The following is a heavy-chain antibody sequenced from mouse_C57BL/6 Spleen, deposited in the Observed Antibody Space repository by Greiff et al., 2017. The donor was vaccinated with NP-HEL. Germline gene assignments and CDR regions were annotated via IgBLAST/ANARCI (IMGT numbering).Heavy chain of an antibody. CDR1: GYTFTSYW. CDR2: INPSSGYT. Sequence: QVQLQQSGAELAKPGASVKLSCKASGYTFTSYWMHWVKQRPGQGLEWIGYINPSSGYTKYNQKFKDKATLTADKSSSTASLQRRRLTYEDSAVYYCARLSHDGYYYFDYWGQGTTLTVSS. V-gene: IGHV1-7*01. J-gene: IGHJ2*01. D-gene: IGHD2-3*01. CDR3: ARLSHDGYYYFDY.